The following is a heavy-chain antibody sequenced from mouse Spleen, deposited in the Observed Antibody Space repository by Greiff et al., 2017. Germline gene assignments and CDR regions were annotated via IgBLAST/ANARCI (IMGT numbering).Heavy chain of an antibody. CDR2: ISSGSGTI. V-gene: IGHV5-17*01. D-gene: IGHD1-1*01. CDR3: ARLITGYFDV. Sequence: EVMLVESGGGLVKPGGSLKLSCAASGFTFSDYGMHWVRQAPEKGLEWIAYISSGSGTIYYADTVKGRFTISRDNAKNTLFLQMTSLRSEDTAMYYCARLITGYFDVWGAGTTVTVSS. J-gene: IGHJ1*01. CDR1: GFTFSDYG.